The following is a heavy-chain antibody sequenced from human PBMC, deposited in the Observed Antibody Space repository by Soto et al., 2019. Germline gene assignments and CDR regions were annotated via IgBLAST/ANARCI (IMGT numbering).Heavy chain of an antibody. J-gene: IGHJ4*02. Sequence: GGSLRLSCAASGFTFSSYAMHWVRQAPGKGLEWVAVISYDGSNKYYAGSVKGRFTISRDNSKNTLYLQMNSLRAEDTAVYYCVCDILTGWGQGTLVTVSS. CDR3: VCDILTG. CDR2: ISYDGSNK. D-gene: IGHD3-9*01. V-gene: IGHV3-30-3*01. CDR1: GFTFSSYA.